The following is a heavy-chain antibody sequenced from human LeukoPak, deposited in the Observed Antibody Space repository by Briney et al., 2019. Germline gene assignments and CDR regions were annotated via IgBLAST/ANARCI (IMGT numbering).Heavy chain of an antibody. CDR3: ARDIPYYYDSSGAFDI. J-gene: IGHJ3*02. D-gene: IGHD3-22*01. V-gene: IGHV4-61*02. CDR2: IYTSGNT. Sequence: PSETLSLTCTVSGGSISSGGYYWSWIRQPAGKGLEWIGRIYTSGNTNYNPSLKSRATISVDMSKNQFSLDLSSLTAADTAVYYCARDIPYYYDSSGAFDIWGQGTMVTVSS. CDR1: GGSISSGGYY.